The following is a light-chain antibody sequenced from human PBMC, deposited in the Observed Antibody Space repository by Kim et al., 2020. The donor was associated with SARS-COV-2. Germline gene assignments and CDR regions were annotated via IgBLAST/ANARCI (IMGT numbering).Light chain of an antibody. Sequence: VALGQTVRITCQGDSLKTYYATWYQQKPGQAPIVVIYGKNNRPSGIPDRFSGSSSGNTASLTITGTQAGDEADYYCNSRDSNDNVVFGGGTQLTVL. CDR1: SLKTYY. CDR3: NSRDSNDNVV. CDR2: GKN. J-gene: IGLJ2*01. V-gene: IGLV3-19*01.